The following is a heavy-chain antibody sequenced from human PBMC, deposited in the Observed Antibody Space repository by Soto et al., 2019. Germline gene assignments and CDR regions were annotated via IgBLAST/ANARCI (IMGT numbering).Heavy chain of an antibody. Sequence: SETLSLTCTVSGGSISSGDYYWSWIRQPPGKGLEWIGYIYYSGSTYYNPSLKSRVTISVDTSKNQFSLKLSSVTAADTAVYYCASNSYGYTFNDYRGQGTLVTVSS. CDR3: ASNSYGYTFNDY. CDR2: IYYSGST. D-gene: IGHD5-18*01. J-gene: IGHJ4*02. V-gene: IGHV4-30-4*01. CDR1: GGSISSGDYY.